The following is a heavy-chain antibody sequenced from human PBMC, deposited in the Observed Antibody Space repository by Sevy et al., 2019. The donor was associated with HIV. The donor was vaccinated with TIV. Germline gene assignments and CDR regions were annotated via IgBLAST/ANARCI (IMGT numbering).Heavy chain of an antibody. V-gene: IGHV1-18*01. Sequence: ASVKVSCKASGYTFTTYGITWVRQAPGQGLEWMGWISTYNSMINYAQKFQGRVTMTTDTSTSTAYMELRSLRSDDTAVHYCARSTQVAGRSNWFDPWGQGTLVTVSS. D-gene: IGHD6-19*01. CDR2: ISTYNSMI. CDR1: GYTFTTYG. J-gene: IGHJ5*02. CDR3: ARSTQVAGRSNWFDP.